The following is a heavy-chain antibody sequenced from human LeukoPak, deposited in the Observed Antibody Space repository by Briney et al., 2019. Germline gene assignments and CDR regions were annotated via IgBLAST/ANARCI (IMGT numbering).Heavy chain of an antibody. CDR2: ISWNSGSI. D-gene: IGHD3-22*01. Sequence: GGSLRLSCAASGFTFDDYAMHWVRQAPGKGLEWVSGISWNSGSIGYADSVKGRFTISRDNAKNSLYLQMNSLRAEDTALYYCAKGLRITMIDIVDYWGQGTLVTVSS. CDR3: AKGLRITMIDIVDY. J-gene: IGHJ4*02. V-gene: IGHV3-9*01. CDR1: GFTFDDYA.